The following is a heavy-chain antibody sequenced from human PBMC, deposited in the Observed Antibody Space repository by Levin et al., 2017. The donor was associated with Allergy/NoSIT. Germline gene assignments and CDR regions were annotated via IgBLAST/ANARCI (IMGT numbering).Heavy chain of an antibody. Sequence: GGSLRLSCAASGFTFSSYSMNWVRQAPGKGLEWVSSISSSSSYIYYADSVKGRFTISRDNAKNSLYLQMNSLRAEDTAVYYCAKSPNSGYDSLSSCHDYWGQGTLVTVSS. J-gene: IGHJ4*02. CDR1: GFTFSSYS. CDR3: AKSPNSGYDSLSSCHDY. D-gene: IGHD5-12*01. CDR2: ISSSSSYI. V-gene: IGHV3-21*01.